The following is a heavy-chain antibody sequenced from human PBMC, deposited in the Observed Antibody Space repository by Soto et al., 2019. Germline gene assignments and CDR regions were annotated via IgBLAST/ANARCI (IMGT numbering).Heavy chain of an antibody. Sequence: ASVKVSCKASGGTFGSYAISWVRQAPGQGLEWMGGIIPIFGTANYAQKFQGRVTITADESTSTAYMELSSLRSEDTAVYYCARDRGITGTTYYYGMDVWGQGTTVTVSS. CDR1: GGTFGSYA. V-gene: IGHV1-69*13. CDR2: IIPIFGTA. J-gene: IGHJ6*02. CDR3: ARDRGITGTTYYYGMDV. D-gene: IGHD1-7*01.